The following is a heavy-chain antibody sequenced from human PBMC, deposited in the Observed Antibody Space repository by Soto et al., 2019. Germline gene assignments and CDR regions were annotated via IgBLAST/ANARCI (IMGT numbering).Heavy chain of an antibody. J-gene: IGHJ4*02. CDR2: IYSSGST. Sequence: QVQLQESGPGLVRPSETLSLTCSVSGGSVSSGNYYWIWIRQPPGKGLEWIGYIYSSGSTNFNPSLKSRVTVSLDASNNQFSLKLTSMTAADTALYYCARGDQLLLYWGQGTQVTVSS. V-gene: IGHV4-61*01. CDR1: GGSVSSGNYY. CDR3: ARGDQLLLY. D-gene: IGHD1-26*01.